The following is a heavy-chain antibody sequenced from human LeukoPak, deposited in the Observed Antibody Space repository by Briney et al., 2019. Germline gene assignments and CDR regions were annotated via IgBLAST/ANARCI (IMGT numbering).Heavy chain of an antibody. CDR1: GFAFSSYA. V-gene: IGHV3-23*01. D-gene: IGHD4-23*01. CDR3: AKLVTHLDY. J-gene: IGHJ4*02. CDR2: ISGSGGNT. Sequence: PGGSLRLSCAASGFAFSSYAMSWVRQAPGKGLEWVSSISGSGGNTYYADSVKGRFTISRDNSKNTLYMQMNSLRAEDTAVYYCAKLVTHLDYWGQGTLVTVSS.